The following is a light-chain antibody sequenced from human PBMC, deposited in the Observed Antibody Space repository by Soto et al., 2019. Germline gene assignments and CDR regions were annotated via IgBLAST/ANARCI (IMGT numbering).Light chain of an antibody. CDR3: SSYTSSSTLVV. J-gene: IGLJ2*01. CDR2: DVS. CDR1: SSDVGGYNY. Sequence: QSALTQTASVSGSPGQSITISCTGTSSDVGGYNYVSWYQQHTGKAPKLMIYDVSNRPSGVSNRFSGSKSGNTASLTISGLQAEDEADYYCSSYTSSSTLVVFGGGTKVTFL. V-gene: IGLV2-14*01.